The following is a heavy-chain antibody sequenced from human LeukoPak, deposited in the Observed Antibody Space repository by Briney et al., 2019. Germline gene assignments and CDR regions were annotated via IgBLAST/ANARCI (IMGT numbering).Heavy chain of an antibody. J-gene: IGHJ4*02. CDR3: ARAPGTMIVVDY. CDR2: TSFDGSDN. CDR1: GFTFSSYA. V-gene: IGHV3-30*04. Sequence: GGSLRLSCAASGFTFSSYAMHWVRQAPGKGLKWVAVTSFDGSDNYYADSVKGRFTISRDDSRNTLYLQMNSLRPDDTAVYYCARAPGTMIVVDYWGQGTLVTVSS. D-gene: IGHD3-22*01.